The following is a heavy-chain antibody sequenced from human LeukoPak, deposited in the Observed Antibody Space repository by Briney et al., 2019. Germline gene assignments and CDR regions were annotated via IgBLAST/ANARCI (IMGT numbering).Heavy chain of an antibody. D-gene: IGHD3-10*01. CDR1: DFNFITYA. CDR3: ARDSSMLRGPLVIYYFDF. Sequence: GGSLRLSCAASDFNFITYAMSWVRQAPGKGLEWVSTISGGGDVTYCADSVKGRFTISRDNSKNTLYLQMNSLRVEDTAVYYCARDSSMLRGPLVIYYFDFWGQGTLVTVSS. V-gene: IGHV3-23*01. CDR2: ISGGGDVT. J-gene: IGHJ4*02.